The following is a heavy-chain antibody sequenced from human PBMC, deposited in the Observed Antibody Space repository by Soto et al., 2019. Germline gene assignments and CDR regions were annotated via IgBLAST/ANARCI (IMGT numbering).Heavy chain of an antibody. Sequence: QVQLVESGGGVVQPGRSLRLSCAASGFTFSSYGMHWVRQAPGKGLEWVAVIWYDGSNKYYADSVKGRFTISRDNSKNALYLQRNGLRAEDTAVSYCARDPGQPWLGYYYYYGMDVWGQGATVTVSS. V-gene: IGHV3-33*01. D-gene: IGHD6-19*01. J-gene: IGHJ6*02. CDR1: GFTFSSYG. CDR3: ARDPGQPWLGYYYYYGMDV. CDR2: IWYDGSNK.